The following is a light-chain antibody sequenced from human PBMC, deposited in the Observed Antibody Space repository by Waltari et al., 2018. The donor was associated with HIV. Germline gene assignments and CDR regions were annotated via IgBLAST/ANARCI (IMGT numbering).Light chain of an antibody. J-gene: IGKJ2*01. Sequence: EIVLTQSPGTLSLSPGERATLSCRASQSVSSSYLAWYQQKSGQAPRLLIYGASSRATGIPDRFSGSGSGTEFTLTIARLEPEDFAVYYCHQFGSSVSYTFGQGTKLEIK. CDR2: GAS. CDR3: HQFGSSVSYT. V-gene: IGKV3-20*01. CDR1: QSVSSSY.